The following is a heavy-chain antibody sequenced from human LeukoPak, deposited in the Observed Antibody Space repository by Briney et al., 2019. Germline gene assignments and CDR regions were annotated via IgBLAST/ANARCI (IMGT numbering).Heavy chain of an antibody. Sequence: PSETLFLTCTVTGASISSHYWCWIRQTPGTGLEWIGDIYDRGSTTYNPSLKSRVSISVDTSRNQFSLNLRSVTAADTAVYYCAKIEVGRFDPWGQGTLVTVSS. J-gene: IGHJ5*02. CDR3: AKIEVGRFDP. V-gene: IGHV4-59*11. D-gene: IGHD1-26*01. CDR1: GASISSHY. CDR2: IYDRGST.